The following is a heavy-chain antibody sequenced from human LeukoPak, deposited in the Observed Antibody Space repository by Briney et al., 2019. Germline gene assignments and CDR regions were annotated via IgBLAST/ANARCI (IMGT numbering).Heavy chain of an antibody. Sequence: GGSLRLSCAASGFTFSSYAMSWVRQAPGKGLGWVSAISGSGGSTYYADSVKGRFTISRDNSKNTLYLQMNSLRAEDTAVYYCAKDPRRGYYYDSSGCVYWGQGTLVTVSS. CDR2: ISGSGGST. V-gene: IGHV3-23*01. CDR3: AKDPRRGYYYDSSGCVY. D-gene: IGHD3-22*01. J-gene: IGHJ4*02. CDR1: GFTFSSYA.